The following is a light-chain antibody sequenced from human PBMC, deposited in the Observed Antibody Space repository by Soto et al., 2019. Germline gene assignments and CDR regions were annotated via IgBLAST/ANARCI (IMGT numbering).Light chain of an antibody. J-gene: IGKJ2*01. Sequence: ENVLTHSPATLSLSPGARATLSCGASQRVTSSSLPWYQQKPGLAPRLPLYDASTRTTGIPDRFSGSGSGTDFTLTISRLEPEDFEVYYCEQYGSSPYTFGQGTKLSIK. CDR2: DAS. V-gene: IGKV3D-20*01. CDR1: QRVTSSS. CDR3: EQYGSSPYT.